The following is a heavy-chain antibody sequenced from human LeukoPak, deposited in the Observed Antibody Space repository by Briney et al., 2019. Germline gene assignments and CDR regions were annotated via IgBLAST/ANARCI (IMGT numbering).Heavy chain of an antibody. CDR3: ARDANIVVVPAAMGWYDY. Sequence: KPGGSLRLSCAASGFTFRSYSMNWVRQAPGKGLGWVSSISSSSSYIYYADSVKGRFTISRDNAKNSLYLQMNSLRAEDTAVYYCARDANIVVVPAAMGWYDYWGQGTLVTVSS. V-gene: IGHV3-21*01. CDR1: GFTFRSYS. CDR2: ISSSSSYI. D-gene: IGHD2-2*01. J-gene: IGHJ4*02.